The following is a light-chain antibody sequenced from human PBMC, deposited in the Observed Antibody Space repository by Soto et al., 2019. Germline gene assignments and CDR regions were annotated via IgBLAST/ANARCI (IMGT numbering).Light chain of an antibody. CDR3: SSQGSGSTLI. V-gene: IGLV2-14*03. CDR1: TSDVGTYDR. Sequence: QSALTQPASVSRSPGQSITISCTGTTSDVGTYDRVSWYQQHPGKAPRLMIYDVSNRPAGVSDRFSGSKSGNTASLTISGLQAADEADYYCSSQGSGSTLIFGGGTKVTVL. J-gene: IGLJ2*01. CDR2: DVS.